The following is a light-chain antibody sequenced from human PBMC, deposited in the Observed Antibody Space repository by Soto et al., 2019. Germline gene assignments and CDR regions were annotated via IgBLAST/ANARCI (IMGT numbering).Light chain of an antibody. J-gene: IGKJ1*01. V-gene: IGKV1-33*01. CDR3: HQYDNLPPWT. CDR1: QDISNY. CDR2: DAS. Sequence: DIQMTQSPSSLSASVGDRVTITCQASQDISNYLNWYQQKPGKAPKLLIYDASNWETGIPSWFSGSGSGTDFPFTISRLQPEDIATYYCHQYDNLPPWTFGQGTKVEIK.